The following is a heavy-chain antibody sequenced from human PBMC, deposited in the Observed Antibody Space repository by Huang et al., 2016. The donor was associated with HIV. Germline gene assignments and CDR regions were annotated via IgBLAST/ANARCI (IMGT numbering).Heavy chain of an antibody. D-gene: IGHD3-10*01. J-gene: IGHJ4*02. V-gene: IGHV4-34*01. Sequence: QVQLQQWGAGLLKPSETLSLTCAVYGGSFSAYYWRWIRQPPGKGLEWIGEINHRCSTNYNPALKSRVTRSRATSKNQFSLKLNSVTAADTAMYYCARGYRFAYGSGTCLDYWGQGTLVTVSS. CDR3: ARGYRFAYGSGTCLDY. CDR2: INHRCST. CDR1: GGSFSAYY.